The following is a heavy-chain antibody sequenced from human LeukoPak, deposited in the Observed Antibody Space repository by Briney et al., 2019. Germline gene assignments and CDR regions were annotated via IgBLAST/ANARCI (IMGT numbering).Heavy chain of an antibody. D-gene: IGHD3-22*01. V-gene: IGHV3-48*04. J-gene: IGHJ3*02. Sequence: PGGSLRLSCAASGFTFSSYSMNWVRQAPGKGLEWVSYISSSSSTIYYADSVKGRFTISRDNAKNSLYLQMNSLRAEDTAVYYCARKSSYYYDSSGRPDAFDIWGQGTMVTVSS. CDR2: ISSSSSTI. CDR3: ARKSSYYYDSSGRPDAFDI. CDR1: GFTFSSYS.